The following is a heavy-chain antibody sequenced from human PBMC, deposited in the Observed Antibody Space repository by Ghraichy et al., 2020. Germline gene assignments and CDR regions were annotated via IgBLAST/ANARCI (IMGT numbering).Heavy chain of an antibody. CDR3: ARIYGHFDY. CDR1: GDSIISNNW. V-gene: IGHV4-4*02. D-gene: IGHD3-10*01. Sequence: SETLSLTCAVSGDSIISNNWWSWVRQPPGKGLEWIGEIFHSGSTNYNPSLKSRITISLDKSKNQFSLKMTSVTAADTAVYYCARIYGHFDYWGQGTLVTVSS. J-gene: IGHJ4*02. CDR2: IFHSGST.